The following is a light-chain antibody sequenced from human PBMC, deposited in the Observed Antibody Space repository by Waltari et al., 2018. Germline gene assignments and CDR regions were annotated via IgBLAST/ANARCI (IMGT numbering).Light chain of an antibody. CDR3: AAWDDSLNGRWV. CDR1: ASNIGNNV. CDR2: SSD. Sequence: QSVLTQPPSASGTPGQGVTISCSGGASNIGNNVVNWYQQVPGKAPKLLIYSSDRRTAGVPDRFSGSKSGTSASLAISGLQSEDEADYYCAAWDDSLNGRWVFGGGTKVTVL. V-gene: IGLV1-44*01. J-gene: IGLJ3*02.